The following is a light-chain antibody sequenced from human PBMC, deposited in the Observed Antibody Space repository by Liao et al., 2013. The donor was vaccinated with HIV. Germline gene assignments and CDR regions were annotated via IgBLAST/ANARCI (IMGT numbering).Light chain of an antibody. V-gene: IGLV3-21*01. CDR1: SIGSKS. Sequence: SYVLTQSPSVSVAPGKTATISCGGDSIGSKSVHWYQQRPGQAPVLVMSYDSDRPSGIPERFSGSNSGNTATLTISRVEAGDEADYYCQVWDNRDFYVFGTGTQVTVL. CDR3: QVWDNRDFYV. CDR2: YDS. J-gene: IGLJ1*01.